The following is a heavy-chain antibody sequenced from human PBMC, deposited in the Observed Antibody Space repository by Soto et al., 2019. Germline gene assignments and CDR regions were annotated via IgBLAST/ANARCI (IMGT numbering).Heavy chain of an antibody. CDR3: ARDVWSRASGPPDS. J-gene: IGHJ4*02. D-gene: IGHD3-10*01. V-gene: IGHV3-9*01. CDR1: GFTFDDYA. CDR2: ISWNSDTI. Sequence: GGSLRLSCAASGFTFDDYAMHWVRQAPGKGLEWGTGISWNSDTIGYADSVKGRFTISRDNAKNSLYLQMNSLRAEDTAFYYCARDVWSRASGPPDSWGQGTLVTVSS.